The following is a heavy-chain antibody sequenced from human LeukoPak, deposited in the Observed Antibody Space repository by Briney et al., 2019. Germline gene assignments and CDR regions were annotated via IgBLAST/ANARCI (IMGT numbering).Heavy chain of an antibody. D-gene: IGHD2-15*01. Sequence: GGSLRLSCAASGFTFDDYGMSWVRRAPGKGLEWVSGINWNGGSTGYADSVKGRFTISRDNAKNSLYLQMNSLRAEDTALYYCARGECSGGSCYSRSWGQGTLVTVSS. CDR1: GFTFDDYG. V-gene: IGHV3-20*04. J-gene: IGHJ5*02. CDR3: ARGECSGGSCYSRS. CDR2: INWNGGST.